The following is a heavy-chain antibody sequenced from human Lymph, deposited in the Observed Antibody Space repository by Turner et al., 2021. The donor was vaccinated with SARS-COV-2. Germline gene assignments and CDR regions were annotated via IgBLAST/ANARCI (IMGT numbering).Heavy chain of an antibody. Sequence: QVQLVQSGAEVKKPGASVTVSCKVSGYTLTELSIHWVRQAPGKGLEWMGGFDPEDGETIYAQKFQGRVTMTEDTSTDTAYMELSSLRSEDTAVYYCATLKSNRKILTGRYYFDFWGQGTLVTVSS. CDR3: ATLKSNRKILTGRYYFDF. CDR2: FDPEDGET. J-gene: IGHJ4*02. CDR1: GYTLTELS. V-gene: IGHV1-24*01. D-gene: IGHD1-1*01.